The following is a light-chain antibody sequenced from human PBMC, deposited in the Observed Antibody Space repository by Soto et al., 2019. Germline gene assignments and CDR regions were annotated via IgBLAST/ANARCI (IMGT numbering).Light chain of an antibody. CDR1: SSDVGGYNS. J-gene: IGLJ1*01. V-gene: IGLV2-14*01. CDR3: SSYTSSSTPV. CDR2: EVT. Sequence: QSVLTQPAGVSGSPGQSISISCTGTSSDVGGYNSVSWYQQHPGKAPKLVIYEVTNRPSGISNRFSGSKSGNTASLTISGLQAEDEADYYCSSYTSSSTPVFGTGTKVTVL.